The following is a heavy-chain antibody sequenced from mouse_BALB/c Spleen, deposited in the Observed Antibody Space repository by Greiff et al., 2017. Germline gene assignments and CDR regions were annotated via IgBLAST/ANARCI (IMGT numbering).Heavy chain of an antibody. CDR1: GYTFTSYW. Sequence: VQLQQPGAELVKPGASVKLSCKASGYTFTSYWMHWVKQRPGQGLEWIGEIDPSDSYTNYNQKFKGKATLTVDKSSSTAYMQLSSLTSEDSAVYYCARGTYGNWFAYWGQGTLVTVSA. J-gene: IGHJ3*01. V-gene: IGHV1-69*02. CDR2: IDPSDSYT. D-gene: IGHD2-10*02. CDR3: ARGTYGNWFAY.